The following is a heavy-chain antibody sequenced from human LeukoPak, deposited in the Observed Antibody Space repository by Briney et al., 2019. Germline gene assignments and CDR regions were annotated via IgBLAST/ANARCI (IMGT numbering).Heavy chain of an antibody. D-gene: IGHD7-27*01. J-gene: IGHJ4*02. V-gene: IGHV1-2*02. CDR3: AVLLGMGDFDQ. CDR1: GYTFTDYY. CDR2: INPNSGAT. Sequence: GASVKVSCKSSGYTFTDYYMHRVRQAPGQGLEWMGWINPNSGATNYAQKFQGRVTLTRDTSISTAYMELSRLTSDDTAVYYCAVLLGMGDFDQWGQGTLVTVSS.